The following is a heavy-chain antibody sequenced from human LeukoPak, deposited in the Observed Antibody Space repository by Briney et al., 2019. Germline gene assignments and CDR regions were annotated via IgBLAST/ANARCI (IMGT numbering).Heavy chain of an antibody. CDR1: GGSISSYY. Sequence: SETLSLTCTVSGGSISSYYWSWIRQPPGKGLEWIGYIYYSGSTNYKPSLKSRVTISVDTSKNQFSLKLSSVTAADTAVYYCARGHSSSGDDYWGQGTLVTVSS. J-gene: IGHJ4*02. CDR3: ARGHSSSGDDY. D-gene: IGHD6-6*01. CDR2: IYYSGST. V-gene: IGHV4-59*01.